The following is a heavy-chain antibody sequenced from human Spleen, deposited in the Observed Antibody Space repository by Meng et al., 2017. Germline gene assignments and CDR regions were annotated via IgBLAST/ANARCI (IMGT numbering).Heavy chain of an antibody. J-gene: IGHJ3*02. CDR3: ASAFRGVYDAFDI. V-gene: IGHV5-51*01. Sequence: GGSLRLSCKGSEYSFTTYWIAWVRQKPGKGLEWMGIIYPGDSDTRYSPSFQGQVTISADKSISTAYLQWSSLKASDTAMYYCASAFRGVYDAFDIWGQGTMVTVSS. CDR1: EYSFTTYW. D-gene: IGHD3-10*01. CDR2: IYPGDSDT.